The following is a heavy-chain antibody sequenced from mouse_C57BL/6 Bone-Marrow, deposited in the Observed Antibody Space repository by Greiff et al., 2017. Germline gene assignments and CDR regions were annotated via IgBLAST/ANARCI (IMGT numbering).Heavy chain of an antibody. CDR2: ISSGSSTI. CDR3: AGPGGNYVLLFAY. V-gene: IGHV5-17*01. D-gene: IGHD2-1*01. CDR1: GFTFRDYG. Sequence: EVQVQESGGGLVKPGGSLKLSCAASGFTFRDYGMHWVRQAPEQGLEWVAYISSGSSTIYYADTVKGRFTISRDNTKNTLFLQMTSLRSEDTAMYYCAGPGGNYVLLFAYWGQGTLVTVSA. J-gene: IGHJ3*01.